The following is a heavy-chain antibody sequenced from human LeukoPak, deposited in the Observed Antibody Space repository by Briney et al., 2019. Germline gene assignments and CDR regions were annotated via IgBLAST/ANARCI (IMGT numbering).Heavy chain of an antibody. CDR3: ARNYGDWVKGWEGYYGMDV. V-gene: IGHV1-8*01. CDR1: GYTFTSYD. Sequence: ASVKVSCKASGYTFTSYDINWVRQATGQGLEWMGWMNPNSGNTGYAQKFQGRVTMTRNTSISTAYMELSSLRSEDTAVYYCARNYGDWVKGWEGYYGMDVWGQGTTVTVSS. J-gene: IGHJ6*02. D-gene: IGHD4-17*01. CDR2: MNPNSGNT.